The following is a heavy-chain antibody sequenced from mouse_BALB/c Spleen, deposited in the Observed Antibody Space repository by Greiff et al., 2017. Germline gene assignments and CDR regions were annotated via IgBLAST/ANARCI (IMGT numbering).Heavy chain of an antibody. CDR2: IDPANGNT. Sequence: VQLKESGAELVKPGASVKLSCTASGFNIKDTYMHWVKQRPEQGLEWIGRIDPANGNTKYDPKFQGKATITADTSSNTAYLQLSSLTSEDTAVYYCAREEGYDYFDYWGQGTTLTVSS. D-gene: IGHD2-2*01. V-gene: IGHV14-3*02. J-gene: IGHJ2*01. CDR1: GFNIKDTY. CDR3: AREEGYDYFDY.